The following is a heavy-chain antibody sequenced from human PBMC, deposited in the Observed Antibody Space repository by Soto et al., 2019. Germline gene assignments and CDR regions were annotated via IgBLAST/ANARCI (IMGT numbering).Heavy chain of an antibody. CDR1: GGSISSYY. J-gene: IGHJ6*02. CDR3: ARARYQLLHPYYYGMDV. D-gene: IGHD2-2*01. V-gene: IGHV4-59*01. CDR2: IHYSGST. Sequence: QVQLQESGPGLVKPSETLSLTCTVSGGSISSYYWSWIRQSPGKGLEWIGYIHYSGSTKSNPSLNSQVTITVDTSRHQVSLKLSSVTAADSAVYFCARARYQLLHPYYYGMDVWGQGTTVTVSS.